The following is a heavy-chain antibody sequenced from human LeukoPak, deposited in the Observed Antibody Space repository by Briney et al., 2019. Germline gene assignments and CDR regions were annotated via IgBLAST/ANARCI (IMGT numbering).Heavy chain of an antibody. CDR3: ARDKIAAAGPFDY. D-gene: IGHD6-13*01. Sequence: PGRSLRLSCAASGFTLSSYAMHWVRQAPGKGLEWVAVISYDGSSKYYADSVKGRFTISRDNSKNTLYLQMNSLRAEDTAVYYCARDKIAAAGPFDYWGQGTLVTVSS. CDR1: GFTLSSYA. CDR2: ISYDGSSK. J-gene: IGHJ4*02. V-gene: IGHV3-30-3*01.